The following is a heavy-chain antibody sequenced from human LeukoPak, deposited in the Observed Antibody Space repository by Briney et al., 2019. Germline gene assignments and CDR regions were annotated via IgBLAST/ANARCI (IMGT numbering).Heavy chain of an antibody. J-gene: IGHJ4*02. CDR1: GGSISSYY. V-gene: IGHV4-4*07. CDR3: ARDGGYSYGYSLDC. D-gene: IGHD5-18*01. Sequence: PSETLSLTCTVSGGSISSYYWSWIRQPAGKGLKWIGRIHISGSTNYNPSLKSRLTMSVDTSKNQFSLKLSSVTAADTAVYYCARDGGYSYGYSLDCWGQGTLVTVSS. CDR2: IHISGST.